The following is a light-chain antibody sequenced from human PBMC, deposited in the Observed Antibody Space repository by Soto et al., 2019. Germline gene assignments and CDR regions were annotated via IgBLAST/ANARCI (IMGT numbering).Light chain of an antibody. J-gene: IGKJ3*01. CDR2: AAS. V-gene: IGKV1-39*01. Sequence: DIQMTQSPSSLSASVGDRVTITCRVSQSISSYLNWYQQKPGKAPKLLIYAASSLQSGVPSRFSGSGSGTDFTLTISSLQPEDFATYYCQQSYSTLTFGPGTKVDIK. CDR1: QSISSY. CDR3: QQSYSTLT.